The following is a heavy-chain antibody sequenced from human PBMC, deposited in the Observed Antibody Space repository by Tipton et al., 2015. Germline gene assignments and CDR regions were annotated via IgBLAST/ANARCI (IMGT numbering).Heavy chain of an antibody. J-gene: IGHJ4*02. V-gene: IGHV4-39*01. CDR1: GGSISRSSYY. CDR3: ARGTYGGYIQSH. D-gene: IGHD4-17*01. Sequence: TLSLTCTVSGGSISRSSYYWGWIRQPPGKGLEWIGSIYFSGSTYYSPSLTSRVTISMDASKNQLSLKLSSVTATDTAVYYCARGTYGGYIQSHWGQGTPVTVSS. CDR2: IYFSGST.